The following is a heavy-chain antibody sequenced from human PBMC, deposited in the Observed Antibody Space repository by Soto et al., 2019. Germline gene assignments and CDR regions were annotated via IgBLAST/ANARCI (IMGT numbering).Heavy chain of an antibody. Sequence: GGSLRLSCAASGFTFSNYGMHWVRQAPGKGLEWVAVVWYDGSRKYYADSVKGRFTISRDNSENTLYLQMNSLRAEDTAVYYCARDLGYSGYFDNWGQGTLVTVSS. J-gene: IGHJ4*02. CDR3: ARDLGYSGYFDN. D-gene: IGHD5-12*01. CDR1: GFTFSNYG. V-gene: IGHV3-33*01. CDR2: VWYDGSRK.